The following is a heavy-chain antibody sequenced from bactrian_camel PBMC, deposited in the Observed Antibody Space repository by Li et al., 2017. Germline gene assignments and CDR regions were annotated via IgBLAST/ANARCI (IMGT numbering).Heavy chain of an antibody. CDR3: ATEGGWGFGY. CDR1: GFTFADSH. V-gene: IGHV3S55*01. CDR2: LTEDGRT. D-gene: IGHD3*01. Sequence: HVQLVESGGGSVRAGEGLTLSCTASGFTFADSHVGWYRQGPGNECELVSTLTEDGRTDYADSVKGRFTISEDNGKNTTYLQMNSLRPEDAAVYYCATEGGWGFGYWGQGTQVTVS. J-gene: IGHJ6*01.